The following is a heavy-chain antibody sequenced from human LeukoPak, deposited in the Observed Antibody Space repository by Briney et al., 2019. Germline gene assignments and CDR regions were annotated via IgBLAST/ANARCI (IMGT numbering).Heavy chain of an antibody. CDR1: GGSISSGDYY. D-gene: IGHD3-22*01. CDR2: IYYSGST. V-gene: IGHV4-30-4*08. Sequence: SETLSLTCTVSGGSISSGDYYWSWIRQPPGKGLEWIGYIYYSGSTYYNPSLKSRVTISVDTSKNQFSLTLSSVTAADTALYYCASSRRYYYDGSGYYAFDIWGQGTMVTVSS. J-gene: IGHJ3*02. CDR3: ASSRRYYYDGSGYYAFDI.